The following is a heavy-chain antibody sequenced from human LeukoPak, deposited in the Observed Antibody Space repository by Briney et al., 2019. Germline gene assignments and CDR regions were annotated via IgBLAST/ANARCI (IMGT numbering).Heavy chain of an antibody. V-gene: IGHV1-46*01. CDR1: GYTFTSYY. CDR3: ARARTMVTGHYYYGMDV. D-gene: IGHD5-18*01. CDR2: INPSGGST. J-gene: IGHJ6*02. Sequence: ASAKVSCKASGYTFTSYYMHWVRQAPGQGLEWMGIINPSGGSTSYAQKFQGRVTMTRDTSTSTAYMELSSLRSEDTAVYYCARARTMVTGHYYYGMDVWGQGTTVTVSS.